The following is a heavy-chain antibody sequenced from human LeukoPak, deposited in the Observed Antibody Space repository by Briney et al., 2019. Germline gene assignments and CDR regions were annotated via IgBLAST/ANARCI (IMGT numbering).Heavy chain of an antibody. D-gene: IGHD6-13*01. CDR1: GFSFSSYS. CDR3: ARALRGAAAEGY. V-gene: IGHV3-48*04. CDR2: ISSSGSTI. J-gene: IGHJ4*02. Sequence: GGSLRLSCAASGFSFSSYSMNWVRQAPGKGLEWVSYISSSGSTIYYADSVKGRFTISRDNAKNSLYLQMNSLRAEDTAVYYCARALRGAAAEGYWGQGTLVTVSS.